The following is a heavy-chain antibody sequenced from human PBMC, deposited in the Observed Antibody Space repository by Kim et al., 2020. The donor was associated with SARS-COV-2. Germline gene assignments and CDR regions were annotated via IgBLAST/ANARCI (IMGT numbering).Heavy chain of an antibody. D-gene: IGHD6-19*01. CDR1: GFIFSTYW. CDR2: IKPDGSET. J-gene: IGHJ4*02. V-gene: IGHV3-7*03. Sequence: GGSLRLSCAASGFIFSTYWMSWVRQVPGKGMEWVANIKPDGSETYYVNSVKGRFTISRDSAKNSVYLQLNSLRADDTAVYYCARGVYTSGSYPDYFDYWGQGTLVTVSS. CDR3: ARGVYTSGSYPDYFDY.